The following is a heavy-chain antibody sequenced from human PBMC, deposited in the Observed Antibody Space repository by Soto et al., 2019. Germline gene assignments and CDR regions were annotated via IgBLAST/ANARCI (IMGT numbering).Heavy chain of an antibody. J-gene: IGHJ6*02. CDR1: GGSISSYY. V-gene: IGHV4-59*01. D-gene: IGHD3-10*01. CDR3: ARAVRYYGSGSYAPFYYYGMDV. Sequence: NPSETLSLTCTVSGGSISSYYWSWIRQPPGKGLEWIGYIYYSGSTNYNPSLKSRVTISVDTSKNQFSLKLSSVTAADTAVYYCARAVRYYGSGSYAPFYYYGMDVWGQGTTVTVSS. CDR2: IYYSGST.